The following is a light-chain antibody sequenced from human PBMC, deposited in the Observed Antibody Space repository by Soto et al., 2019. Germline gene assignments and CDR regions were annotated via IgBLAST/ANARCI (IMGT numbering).Light chain of an antibody. Sequence: EIVLTQSPGTLSLSPGERATLSCRASQSVSSSYLAWYQQKPGQAPRLLIYGASSRATGIPNRFSGSGSGTDFIFFFISLEPEDFAVYYCQQYGSSPRTFGQGTKVDIK. J-gene: IGKJ1*01. CDR2: GAS. V-gene: IGKV3-20*01. CDR3: QQYGSSPRT. CDR1: QSVSSSY.